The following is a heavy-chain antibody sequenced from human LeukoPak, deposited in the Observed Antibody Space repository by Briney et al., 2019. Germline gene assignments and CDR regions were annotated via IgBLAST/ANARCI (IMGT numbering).Heavy chain of an antibody. CDR2: INHSGST. D-gene: IGHD1-26*01. Sequence: PSETLSLTCAVYGGSFSGYYWSWIRQPPGKGLEWIGEINHSGSTNYNPSLKSRVTISVDTSKNQFSLKLSSVTAADTALYYCARALTGSYVTYFDYWGQGTLVTVSS. J-gene: IGHJ4*02. V-gene: IGHV4-34*01. CDR3: ARALTGSYVTYFDY. CDR1: GGSFSGYY.